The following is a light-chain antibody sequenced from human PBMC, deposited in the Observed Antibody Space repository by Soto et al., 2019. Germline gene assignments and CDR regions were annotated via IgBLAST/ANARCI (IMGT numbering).Light chain of an antibody. CDR3: QQYGTSPGT. Sequence: EIVLTQSPGTLSLSPGERATLSCRASHAVTNNFLAWYQQKPGQAPRLVIYDASSRPAGIPDRFSGSGAGTDFTLSISRLEPEDFAVYFCQQYGTSPGTFGQGTKLEIK. V-gene: IGKV3-20*01. CDR1: HAVTNNF. J-gene: IGKJ2*01. CDR2: DAS.